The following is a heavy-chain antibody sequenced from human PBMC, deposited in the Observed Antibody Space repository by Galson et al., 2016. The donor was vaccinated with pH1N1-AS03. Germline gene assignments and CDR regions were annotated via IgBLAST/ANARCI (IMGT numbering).Heavy chain of an antibody. V-gene: IGHV3-23*01. J-gene: IGHJ6*02. Sequence: SLRLSCAASGFSFSSYAMSWVRQAPGKGLEWISGISASGGSTNYVESVKGRFTISRDNFRNTLDLQMNSLRADDTAIYYCAKGMTKVTSIYGMDVWGQGTTVSVSS. CDR3: AKGMTKVTSIYGMDV. CDR2: ISASGGST. CDR1: GFSFSSYA. D-gene: IGHD4-17*01.